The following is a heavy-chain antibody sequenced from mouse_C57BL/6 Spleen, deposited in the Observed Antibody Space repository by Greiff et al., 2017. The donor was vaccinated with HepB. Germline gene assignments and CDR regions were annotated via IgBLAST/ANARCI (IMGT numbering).Heavy chain of an antibody. CDR3: ARELTGTGYYFDY. J-gene: IGHJ2*01. CDR1: GFTFSDYG. Sequence: EVKLMESGGGLVKPGGSLKLSCAASGFTFSDYGMHWVCQAPEKGLEWVAYISSGSSTIYYADTVKGRFTISRDNAKNTLFLQMTSLRSEDTAMYYCARELTGTGYYFDYWGQGTTLTVSS. D-gene: IGHD4-1*01. V-gene: IGHV5-17*01. CDR2: ISSGSSTI.